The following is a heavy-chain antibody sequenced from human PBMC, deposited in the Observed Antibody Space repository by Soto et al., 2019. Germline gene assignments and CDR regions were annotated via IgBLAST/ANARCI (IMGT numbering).Heavy chain of an antibody. D-gene: IGHD2-21*01. J-gene: IGHJ5*02. CDR1: GGTFGNSA. CDR2: IVPMFGTA. Sequence: QVQLVQSGAEVKKPGSSVNVSCKTSGGTFGNSAVTWVRQAPGQGLEWLGGIVPMFGTANYAQKFQGRVTITADASTITASMERNSLKTDDTAAYYCARDGDPQSASWGGPLGGGRFDPWGQGTLVTVSS. V-gene: IGHV1-69*12. CDR3: ARDGDPQSASWGGPLGGGRFDP.